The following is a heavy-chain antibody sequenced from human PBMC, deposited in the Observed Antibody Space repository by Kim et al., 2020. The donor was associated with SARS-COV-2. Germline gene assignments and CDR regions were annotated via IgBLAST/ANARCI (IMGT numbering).Heavy chain of an antibody. Sequence: GGSLRLSCAASGFTFSSYEMNWVRQAPGEGLEWVSYISSSGSTIYYADSVKGRFTISRDNAKNSLYLQMNSLRAEDTAVYYCARVGGSAYDILTGYSIAGDYWGQGTLVTVSS. CDR2: ISSSGSTI. D-gene: IGHD3-9*01. V-gene: IGHV3-48*03. CDR3: ARVGGSAYDILTGYSIAGDY. J-gene: IGHJ4*02. CDR1: GFTFSSYE.